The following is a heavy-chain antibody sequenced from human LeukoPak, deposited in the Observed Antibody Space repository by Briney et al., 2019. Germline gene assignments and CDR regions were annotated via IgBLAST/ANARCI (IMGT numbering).Heavy chain of an antibody. D-gene: IGHD2-21*01. Sequence: GGSLRLSCAASGFTFSSYSMNWVRQAPGKGLEWVSSISSRSSYIYDADSVKGRFTISRDNDKNSLYLQMNSLRAEETAVYYCARVVIGRYYYMDVWGKGTTVTVSS. CDR3: ARVVIGRYYYMDV. V-gene: IGHV3-21*01. J-gene: IGHJ6*03. CDR2: ISSRSSYI. CDR1: GFTFSSYS.